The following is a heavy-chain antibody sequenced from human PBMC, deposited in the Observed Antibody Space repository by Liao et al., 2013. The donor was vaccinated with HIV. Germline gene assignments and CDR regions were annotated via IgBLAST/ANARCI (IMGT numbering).Heavy chain of an antibody. D-gene: IGHD1-26*01. V-gene: IGHV4-61*02. CDR1: GGSISSGSYY. CDR3: AREGRWPLGVDY. J-gene: IGHJ4*02. CDR2: IYTSGST. Sequence: QVQLQESGPGLVKPSQTLSLTCTVSGGSISSGSYYWSWIRQPAGKGLEWIGRIYTSGSTNYNPSLKSRVTISVDTSKNQFSLKLSSVTAADTAVYYCAREGRWPLGVDYWGQGALVTVSS.